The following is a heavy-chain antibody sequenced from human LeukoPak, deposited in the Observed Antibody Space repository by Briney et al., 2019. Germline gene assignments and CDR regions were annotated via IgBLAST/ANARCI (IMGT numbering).Heavy chain of an antibody. D-gene: IGHD3-16*01. Sequence: PSETLSLTCTASSGSISNYYWGWIRQPPGKGLEWIGYIFYRGSTNSNPSLKSRVTISVDTSKNQFSLKLRSVTAADTAVYYCARSAFGDYSFDYWGQGTLVIVSS. CDR3: ARSAFGDYSFDY. CDR1: SGSISNYY. V-gene: IGHV4-59*01. CDR2: IFYRGST. J-gene: IGHJ4*02.